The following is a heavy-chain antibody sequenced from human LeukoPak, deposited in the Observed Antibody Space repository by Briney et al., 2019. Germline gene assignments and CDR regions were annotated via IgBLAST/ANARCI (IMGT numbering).Heavy chain of an antibody. CDR1: GFTFSSYA. J-gene: IGHJ6*02. Sequence: GGSLRLSCAASGFTFSSYAMSWVRQAPGKGLEWVSAISGSGGSTYYADSVKGRFTISRDNSKTTMYLQMNTLRAEDTAVYYCAKVSASGYDFFYYYYGMDVWGQGTTVTVSS. V-gene: IGHV3-23*01. CDR2: ISGSGGST. CDR3: AKVSASGYDFFYYYYGMDV. D-gene: IGHD5-12*01.